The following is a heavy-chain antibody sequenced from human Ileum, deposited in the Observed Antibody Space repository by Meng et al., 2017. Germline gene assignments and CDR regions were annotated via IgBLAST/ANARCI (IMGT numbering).Heavy chain of an antibody. J-gene: IGHJ4*02. CDR2: IHYTGST. D-gene: IGHD2-2*01. CDR3: ARGVSAAGLFDN. V-gene: IGHV4-31*03. CDR1: GGSIGSAAYY. Sequence: QVQLQESGPGLVKASQTLSLTCTVPGGSIGSAAYYCTWIRQHPAKGLEWIGYIHYTGSTSYNPSLESRTSTSRDTSNNQFSLKVTSVTAADTAVYYCARGVSAAGLFDNWGQGTLVTVSS.